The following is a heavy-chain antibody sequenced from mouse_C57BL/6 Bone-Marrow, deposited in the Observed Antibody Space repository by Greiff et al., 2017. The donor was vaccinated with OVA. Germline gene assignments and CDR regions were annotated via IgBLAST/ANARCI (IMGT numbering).Heavy chain of an antibody. D-gene: IGHD3-3*01. Sequence: AGGGVDFSRYWMSWVRRAPGKGLEWIGEINPDSSTINYAPSLKDKFIISRDNAKNTLYLQMSKVRSEDTALYYCARGTGFDYWGQGTTLTVSS. CDR2: INPDSSTI. CDR3: ARGTGFDY. CDR1: GVDFSRYW. V-gene: IGHV4-1*01. J-gene: IGHJ2*01.